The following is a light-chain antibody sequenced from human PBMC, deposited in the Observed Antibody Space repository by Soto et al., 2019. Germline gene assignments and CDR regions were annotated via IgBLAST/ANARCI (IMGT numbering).Light chain of an antibody. CDR1: QSVDNY. CDR2: VVF. CDR3: QQRRNWPWLT. Sequence: EIVLTQSPATLSLSPGERATLSCRASQSVDNYLAWYQQKPGQAPRLVIYVVFNRATGTPARFSGSGSGTDFTLTISSLEPEDFGVYYCQQRRNWPWLTFDGGTRVEI. V-gene: IGKV3-11*01. J-gene: IGKJ4*01.